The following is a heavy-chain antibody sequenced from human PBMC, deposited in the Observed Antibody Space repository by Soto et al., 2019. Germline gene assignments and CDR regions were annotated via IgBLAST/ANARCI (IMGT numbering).Heavy chain of an antibody. J-gene: IGHJ6*02. CDR1: GGTFSSKD. Sequence: SVMLSSKASGGTFSSKDISWVRQAPGQGLEGMGGIIPIFGTANYAQKFQGRVTITADESTSTAYMELSSLRPEDTAVYYCARGALPAAILYYYYGIDVWGQGTTVTVSS. D-gene: IGHD2-2*02. CDR3: ARGALPAAILYYYYGIDV. V-gene: IGHV1-69*13. CDR2: IIPIFGTA.